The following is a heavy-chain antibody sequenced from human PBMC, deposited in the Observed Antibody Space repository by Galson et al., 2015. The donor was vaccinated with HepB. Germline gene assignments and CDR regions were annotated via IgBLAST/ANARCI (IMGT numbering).Heavy chain of an antibody. CDR2: IKGKSDGGTT. Sequence: SLRLSCADSGIRFSKASLTWVRQAPGTGLEWVGRIKGKSDGGTTDYAAPMKGRFTISRDDSENTMYLQMNSLRTEDTAVYYCTTVSHDIGGYYFSHAFDIWGQGTMVTVSS. J-gene: IGHJ3*02. CDR3: TTVSHDIGGYYFSHAFDI. V-gene: IGHV3-15*01. CDR1: GIRFSKAS. D-gene: IGHD3-22*01.